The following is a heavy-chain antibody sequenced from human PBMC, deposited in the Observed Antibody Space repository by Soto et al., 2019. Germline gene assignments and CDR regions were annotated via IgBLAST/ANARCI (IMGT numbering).Heavy chain of an antibody. CDR1: GFTFSSYA. J-gene: IGHJ4*01. CDR2: ISSSGGST. CDR3: VKEWYDARTRAKCGLVHY. D-gene: IGHD3-10*01. V-gene: IGHV3-23*01. Sequence: EVQLLKSGGGLAQPGGSLRLSCAASGFTFSSYAMTWVRQAPGKGLEWVSTISSSGGSTYYADSVEGRFTISRDNTKTTLYLHRNCLRAEATAGYYCVKEWYDARTRAKCGLVHYWGHGTLVNVSS.